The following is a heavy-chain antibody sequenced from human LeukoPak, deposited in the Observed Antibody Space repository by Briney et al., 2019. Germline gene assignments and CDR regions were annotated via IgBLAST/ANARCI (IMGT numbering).Heavy chain of an antibody. Sequence: GGSLRLSCAASGFTFTNYNMNWVRQAPGKGLEWVSYITGSSSTIYYADSVKGRFTISRDNAKNSLYLQMNSLRAEDTAVYYCASDPTWSGADYWGQGTLVTVSS. CDR2: ITGSSSTI. V-gene: IGHV3-48*01. CDR1: GFTFTNYN. CDR3: ASDPTWSGADY. D-gene: IGHD3-3*01. J-gene: IGHJ4*02.